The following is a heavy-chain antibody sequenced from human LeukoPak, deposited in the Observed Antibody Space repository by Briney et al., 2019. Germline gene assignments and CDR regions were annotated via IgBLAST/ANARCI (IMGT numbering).Heavy chain of an antibody. CDR1: GFTFSSYA. Sequence: GSLRLSCAASGFTFSSYAMSWVRQPPGKGLEWIGSMYSSGSTYYNPSLKSRVIMSVDTSKNQFSLKLSSVTAADTAVYYCASNEWSGYYFDYWGQGTLVTVSS. D-gene: IGHD3-3*01. CDR2: MYSSGST. V-gene: IGHV4-39*01. J-gene: IGHJ4*02. CDR3: ASNEWSGYYFDY.